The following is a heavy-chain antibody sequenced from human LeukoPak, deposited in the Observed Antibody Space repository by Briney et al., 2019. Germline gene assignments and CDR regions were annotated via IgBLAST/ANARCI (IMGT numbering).Heavy chain of an antibody. J-gene: IGHJ4*02. CDR2: ISFDGSNK. Sequence: GGSLRLSCAASGFSFSDYTMHWVRQAPGKGLEWVALISFDGSNKYYTDSVKGRFTSSRDNSKNTLYLQMNSLRTEDTAIYYCARDRLLRGLHTSFDYGGQGTLVTVSS. CDR3: ARDRLLRGLHTSFDY. CDR1: GFSFSDYT. D-gene: IGHD3-10*01. V-gene: IGHV3-30*04.